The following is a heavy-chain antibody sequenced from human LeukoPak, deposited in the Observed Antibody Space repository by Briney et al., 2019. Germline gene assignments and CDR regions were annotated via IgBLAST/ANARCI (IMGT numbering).Heavy chain of an antibody. CDR3: ARESRIAVAAIDY. J-gene: IGHJ4*02. CDR1: GFTFSSYW. Sequence: GGSLRLSCAASGFTFSSYWMSWVRQAPGKGLEWVANIKQDGSEKYYVDSVKGRFTISRDNAKNSLYLQMNRLRAEDMAIYYCARESRIAVAAIDYWGQGTLVTVSS. D-gene: IGHD6-19*01. V-gene: IGHV3-7*01. CDR2: IKQDGSEK.